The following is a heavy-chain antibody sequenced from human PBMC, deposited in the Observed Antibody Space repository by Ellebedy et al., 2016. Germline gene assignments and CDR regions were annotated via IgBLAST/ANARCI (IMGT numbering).Heavy chain of an antibody. CDR3: AREVSPSHNSGWGRVYYYYGMDV. Sequence: GESLKISCAASGFTFSTYAMHWVRQAPGKGLEWVAVISNDGSIKYYADSVKGRFPISRDNSKNTLYLQMNSLRAEDPAVYSCAREVSPSHNSGWGRVYYYYGMDVWGQGTTVIVSS. D-gene: IGHD6-19*01. CDR1: GFTFSTYA. CDR2: ISNDGSIK. V-gene: IGHV3-30-3*01. J-gene: IGHJ6*02.